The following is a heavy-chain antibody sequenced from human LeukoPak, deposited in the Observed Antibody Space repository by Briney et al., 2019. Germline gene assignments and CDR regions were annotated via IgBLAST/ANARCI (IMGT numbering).Heavy chain of an antibody. CDR1: GGSISGYY. D-gene: IGHD5-24*01. CDR2: ISYSGST. V-gene: IGHV4-59*08. Sequence: SETLSLTCTVSGGSISGYYWSWIRQPPGKGLEWIGYISYSGSTNYNPSLKSRVTISVDTSKNQFSLKVNSVTAADTAIYYCAKLNWGTRDGYNVWYFDLWGRGTLVTASS. CDR3: AKLNWGTRDGYNVWYFDL. J-gene: IGHJ2*01.